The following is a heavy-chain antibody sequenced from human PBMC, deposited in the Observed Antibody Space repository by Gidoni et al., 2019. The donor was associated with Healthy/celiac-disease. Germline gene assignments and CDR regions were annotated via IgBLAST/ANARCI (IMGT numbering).Heavy chain of an antibody. D-gene: IGHD2-15*01. Sequence: EVQLVESGGGLVKPGGSLRLSCAASGFTFSSYSMNWVRQAPGKGLEWVSSISSSSSYIYYADSVKGRFNISRDNAKNSLYLQMNSLRAEDTAVYYCARDWEVAATLVAFDIWGQGTMVTVSS. V-gene: IGHV3-21*01. J-gene: IGHJ3*02. CDR1: GFTFSSYS. CDR3: ARDWEVAATLVAFDI. CDR2: ISSSSSYI.